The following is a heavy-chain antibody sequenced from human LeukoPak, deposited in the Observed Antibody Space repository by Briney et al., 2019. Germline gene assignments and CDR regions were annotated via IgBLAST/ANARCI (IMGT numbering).Heavy chain of an antibody. CDR2: IYYAEDYK. Sequence: GGSLRLSCAASGFPFSNYGMHWVRQAPGKGLEWVAVIYYAEDYKYYADSVQGRFSISRDDSANSLLLQMNSLTVEDTAVYYCAKEKGAFSNGWFHFDSWGQGTLVTVSS. J-gene: IGHJ4*02. CDR3: AKEKGAFSNGWFHFDS. D-gene: IGHD6-19*01. V-gene: IGHV3-33*03. CDR1: GFPFSNYG.